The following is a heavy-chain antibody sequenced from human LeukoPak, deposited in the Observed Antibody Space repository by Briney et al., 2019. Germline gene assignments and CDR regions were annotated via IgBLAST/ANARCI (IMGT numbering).Heavy chain of an antibody. CDR3: ARLQYTSPSSAAIN. J-gene: IGHJ1*01. CDR2: ITGSGGTT. Sequence: PGGSLRLSCAASGFTFSNFGMSWVRQAPGTGLEWVSTITGSGGTTYYAESVRGRFTISRDNSKNTLYLQMNTPRADDTAVYYCARLQYTSPSSAAINWGQGTLVTVSS. V-gene: IGHV3-23*01. D-gene: IGHD6-6*01. CDR1: GFTFSNFG.